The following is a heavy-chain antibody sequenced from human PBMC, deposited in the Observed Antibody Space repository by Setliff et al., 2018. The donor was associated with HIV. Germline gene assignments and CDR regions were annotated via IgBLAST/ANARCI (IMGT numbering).Heavy chain of an antibody. Sequence: LSLTCTVSGGSASNSRYYWAWIRQPPGKGLEYIGSIYYNEKTYYSPSLKGRVTISVDTSKNQFSLNLTSVTAADTAVYFCAKGPGYHFDNKPLCAWGQGTLVTVSS. D-gene: IGHD3-22*01. CDR2: IYYNEKT. CDR1: GGSASNSRYY. CDR3: AKGPGYHFDNKPLCA. J-gene: IGHJ5*02. V-gene: IGHV4-39*01.